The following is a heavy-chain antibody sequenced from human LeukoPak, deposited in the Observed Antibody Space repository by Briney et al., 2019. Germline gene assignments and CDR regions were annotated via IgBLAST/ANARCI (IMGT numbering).Heavy chain of an antibody. CDR1: GFTFSSHS. CDR3: ARAQTLFWEFDGFDI. J-gene: IGHJ3*02. V-gene: IGHV3-69-1*01. D-gene: IGHD3-3*01. Sequence: GGSLRLSCAASGFTFSSHSINWVSQAPGKGLEWIATMTVTNKINYADSVKGRFTISRDNAENSVYLQMNSLRDEDTAVYSCARAQTLFWEFDGFDIWGRGTKVTVSS. CDR2: MTVTNKI.